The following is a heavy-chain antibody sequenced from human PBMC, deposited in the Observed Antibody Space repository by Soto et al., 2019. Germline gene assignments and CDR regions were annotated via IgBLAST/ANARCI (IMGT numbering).Heavy chain of an antibody. Sequence: QVQLVQSGAEVKKPGSSVKVSCKASGGTFSSYAISWVRQALGQGLEWMGGIIPIFGTANYAQKFQGRVTITADKSTSTAYMELSSLRSEDTAVYYCARVVGNFDWFSELNWYFDLWGRGTLVTVSS. CDR3: ARVVGNFDWFSELNWYFDL. V-gene: IGHV1-69*06. CDR2: IIPIFGTA. D-gene: IGHD3-9*01. CDR1: GGTFSSYA. J-gene: IGHJ2*01.